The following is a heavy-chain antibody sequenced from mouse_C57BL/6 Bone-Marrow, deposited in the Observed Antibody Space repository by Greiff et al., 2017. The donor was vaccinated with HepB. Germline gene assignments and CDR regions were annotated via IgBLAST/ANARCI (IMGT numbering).Heavy chain of an antibody. Sequence: FLHPFFSLILSCAASGFTFTDYYMSWVRQTPGKALEWLGFIRNKANGYTTEYSAPVKGRFTISRDNSQSILYLQMNALRAEDSATYYCARSTTVDYWGQGTTLTVSS. V-gene: IGHV7-3*01. CDR2: IRNKANGYTT. CDR3: ARSTTVDY. J-gene: IGHJ2*01. CDR1: GFTFTDYY. D-gene: IGHD1-1*01.